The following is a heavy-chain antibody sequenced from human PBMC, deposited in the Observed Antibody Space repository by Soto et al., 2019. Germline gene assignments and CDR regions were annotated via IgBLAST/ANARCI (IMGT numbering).Heavy chain of an antibody. Sequence: GGSLRLSCAASGFTFSSYAMSWVRQAPGKGLEWVSAISGSGGSTYYADSVKGRFTISRDNSKNTLYLQMNSLRAEDTAVYYCAKVSPRIVVVPAAIFGWMDVWGKGTTVTVSS. CDR3: AKVSPRIVVVPAAIFGWMDV. CDR2: ISGSGGST. J-gene: IGHJ6*04. V-gene: IGHV3-23*01. CDR1: GFTFSSYA. D-gene: IGHD2-2*01.